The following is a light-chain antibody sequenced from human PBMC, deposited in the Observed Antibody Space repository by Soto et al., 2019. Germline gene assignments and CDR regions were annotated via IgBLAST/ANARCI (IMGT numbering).Light chain of an antibody. CDR1: SSDVGTYNL. Sequence: QSALTQPASVCGSPGQSITISCTGTSSDVGTYNLVSWYQHHPGKAPKLMIYEGSKRPSGVSNRFSGSKPGNTASLTISGLQAEDEADYYCCSYAGSSTYVFGTGTKLTVL. V-gene: IGLV2-23*01. CDR2: EGS. J-gene: IGLJ1*01. CDR3: CSYAGSSTYV.